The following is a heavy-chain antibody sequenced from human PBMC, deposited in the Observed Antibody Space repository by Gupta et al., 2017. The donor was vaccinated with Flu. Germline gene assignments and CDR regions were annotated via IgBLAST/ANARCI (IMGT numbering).Heavy chain of an antibody. D-gene: IGHD6-19*01. CDR2: IRSKANSYAT. CDR3: TRYDEAVATANDY. Sequence: EVQLVESGGGLVQPGGSLKLSCAASGFTFSGSAMHWVRQASGKGLEWVGRIRSKANSYATAYAASVKGRFTISRDDSKNTAYLQMNSLKTEDTAVYYCTRYDEAVATANDYWGQGTLVTVSS. CDR1: GFTFSGSA. V-gene: IGHV3-73*02. J-gene: IGHJ4*02.